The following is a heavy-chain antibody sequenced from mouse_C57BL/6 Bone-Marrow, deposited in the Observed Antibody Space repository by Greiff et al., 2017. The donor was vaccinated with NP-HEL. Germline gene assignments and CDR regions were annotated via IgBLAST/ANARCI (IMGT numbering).Heavy chain of an antibody. CDR3: ARDGGNPAWFAY. Sequence: QVQLKESGAELARPGASVKLSCKASGYTFTSYGISWVKQRPGQGLEWIGEIYPRSGNTYYNEKFKGKATLTADKSSSTAYMELRSLTSEDSAVYFCARDGGNPAWFAYWGQGTLVTVSA. D-gene: IGHD1-1*02. CDR2: IYPRSGNT. CDR1: GYTFTSYG. J-gene: IGHJ3*01. V-gene: IGHV1-81*01.